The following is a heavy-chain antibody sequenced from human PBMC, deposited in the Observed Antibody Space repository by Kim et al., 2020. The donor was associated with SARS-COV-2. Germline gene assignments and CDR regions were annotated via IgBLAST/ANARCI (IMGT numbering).Heavy chain of an antibody. CDR1: GYSISSGYY. V-gene: IGHV4-38-2*02. J-gene: IGHJ4*02. Sequence: SETLSLTCTVSGYSISSGYYWGWIRQPPGKGLEWIGSIYHSGSTYYNPSLKSRVTISVDTSKNQFSLKLSSVTAADTAVYYCARMGIAGLDYWGQGTLVTVSS. CDR3: ARMGIAGLDY. CDR2: IYHSGST. D-gene: IGHD7-27*01.